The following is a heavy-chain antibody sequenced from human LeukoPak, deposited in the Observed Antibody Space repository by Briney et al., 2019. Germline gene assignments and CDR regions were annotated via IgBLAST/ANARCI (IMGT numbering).Heavy chain of an antibody. CDR2: ISYSGST. D-gene: IGHD6-6*01. CDR3: ARDQDIAARPEHNWFDP. Sequence: KTSETLSLTCTVSGGSITSYYWSWIRQPPGKGLEWIGYISYSGSTNYNPSLKSRVTISVDTSKNQFSLKLSSVTAADTAVYYCARDQDIAARPEHNWFDPWGQGTLVTVSS. J-gene: IGHJ5*02. V-gene: IGHV4-59*12. CDR1: GGSITSYY.